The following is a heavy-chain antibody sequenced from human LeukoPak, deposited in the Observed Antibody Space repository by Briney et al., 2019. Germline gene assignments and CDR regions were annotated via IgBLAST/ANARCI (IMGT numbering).Heavy chain of an antibody. V-gene: IGHV1-8*01. CDR3: ARDGLRFLEWLSGYYYYMDV. J-gene: IGHJ6*03. CDR1: GYTFTSYD. D-gene: IGHD3-3*01. CDR2: MNPNSGNT. Sequence: GASVKVSCKASGYTFTSYDINWVRQATGQGLEWMGWMNPNSGNTGYAQKFQGRVTITRDTSASTAYMELSSLRSEDTAVYYCARDGLRFLEWLSGYYYYMDVWGKGTTVTVSS.